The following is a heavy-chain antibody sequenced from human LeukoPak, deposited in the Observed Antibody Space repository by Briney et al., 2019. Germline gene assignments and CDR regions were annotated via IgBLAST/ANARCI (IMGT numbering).Heavy chain of an antibody. Sequence: GGSLRLSCAASGFTFSSYWMSWVRQAPGKGLEWVAVISYDGSNKYYADSVKGRFTISRDNSKNTLYLQMNSLRAEDTAVYYCARERRAGTGWFDPWGQGTLVTVSS. J-gene: IGHJ5*02. CDR3: ARERRAGTGWFDP. V-gene: IGHV3-30-3*01. CDR2: ISYDGSNK. CDR1: GFTFSSYW. D-gene: IGHD6-13*01.